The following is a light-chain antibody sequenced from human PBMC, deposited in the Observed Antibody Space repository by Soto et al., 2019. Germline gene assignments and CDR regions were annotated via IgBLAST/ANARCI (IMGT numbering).Light chain of an antibody. J-gene: IGLJ2*01. V-gene: IGLV2-8*01. CDR1: SSDVGGYGY. CDR3: SSYAGINTDVV. CDR2: EVT. Sequence: QSALTQPPSASGAPGQSVTISCTGTSSDVGGYGYVSWYQQHPGKAPKLMIFEVTKRASGVPNRFSGSKSGNTASLTVSGLQAEDDADYYCSSYAGINTDVVFGGGTKPTV.